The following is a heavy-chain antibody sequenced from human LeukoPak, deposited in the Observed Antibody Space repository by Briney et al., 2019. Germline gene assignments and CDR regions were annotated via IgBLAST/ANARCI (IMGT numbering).Heavy chain of an antibody. V-gene: IGHV4-39*01. CDR2: IYYSGST. D-gene: IGHD5-18*01. CDR1: GGSISSSSYY. CDR3: AGGYSYGYDPFDY. J-gene: IGHJ4*02. Sequence: SETLSLTCTVSGGSISSSSYYWGWIRQPPGKGLEWIGSIYYSGSTYYNPSLKSRVTISVDTSKNQFSLKLSSVTAADTAVYYCAGGYSYGYDPFDYWGQGTLVTVSS.